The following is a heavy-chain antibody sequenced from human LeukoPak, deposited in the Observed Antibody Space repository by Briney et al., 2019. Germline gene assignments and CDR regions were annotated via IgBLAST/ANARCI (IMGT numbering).Heavy chain of an antibody. CDR1: LFTFSTFV. V-gene: IGHV3-23*01. CDR3: AKDNDFWSGYCDY. CDR2: ISGSGGST. Sequence: GGSLRLSCAASLFTFSTFVITSVRQAAGQERAWVSAISGSGGSTYYADSVKGRFTISRDNSKNTLYLQMNSLRAEDTAVYYCAKDNDFWSGYCDYWGQGTLVTVSS. D-gene: IGHD3-3*01. J-gene: IGHJ4*02.